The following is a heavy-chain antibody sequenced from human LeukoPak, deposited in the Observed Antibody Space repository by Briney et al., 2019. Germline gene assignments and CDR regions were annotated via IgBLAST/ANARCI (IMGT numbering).Heavy chain of an antibody. Sequence: GGSLRLSCAASGFTFSDDYMSWIRQAPGKGLEWVSYISSSGSTIYYADSVKGRFTISRDNAKNSLYLQMNSLRAEDTAVYYCASTHRGYSGYEDYWGQGTLVTVSS. J-gene: IGHJ4*02. CDR2: ISSSGSTI. V-gene: IGHV3-11*01. D-gene: IGHD5-12*01. CDR1: GFTFSDDY. CDR3: ASTHRGYSGYEDY.